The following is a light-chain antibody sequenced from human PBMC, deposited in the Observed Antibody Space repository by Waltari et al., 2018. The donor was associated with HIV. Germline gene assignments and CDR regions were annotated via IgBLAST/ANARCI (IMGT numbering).Light chain of an antibody. V-gene: IGLV2-8*01. CDR3: SSYAGTNNHVV. Sequence: QSALTQPPSASGSPGQSVTISCTGTSSDVGGYNYVSWYQQHPGKAPKLLIYEVFKRPPGVPERFSGSKSGNTASLTVAGLQAEDEADYYGSSYAGTNNHVVFGGGTKLTVL. J-gene: IGLJ2*01. CDR2: EVF. CDR1: SSDVGGYNY.